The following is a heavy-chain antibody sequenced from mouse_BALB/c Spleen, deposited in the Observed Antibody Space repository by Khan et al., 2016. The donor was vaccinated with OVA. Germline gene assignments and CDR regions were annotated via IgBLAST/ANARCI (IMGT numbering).Heavy chain of an antibody. V-gene: IGHV3-2*02. CDR3: ARTARINY. D-gene: IGHD1-2*01. Sequence: EVQLQESGPGLVKPSQSLSLTCTVTGYSITSGYGWNWIRQFPGNKLEWMGYISYSGRTNYNPSLKSRISITRNTSKNQFFLQLNSVTTENTATYYCARTARINYWGQGTTLTVSS. CDR1: GYSITSGYG. J-gene: IGHJ2*01. CDR2: ISYSGRT.